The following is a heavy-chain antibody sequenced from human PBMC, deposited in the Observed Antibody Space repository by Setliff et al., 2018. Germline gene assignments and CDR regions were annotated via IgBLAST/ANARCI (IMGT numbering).Heavy chain of an antibody. CDR1: GFAISSCW. CDR2: VNPDGSGK. V-gene: IGHV3-7*01. D-gene: IGHD2-2*03. J-gene: IGHJ4*02. Sequence: GGSLRLSCVASGFAISSCWMSWVRQAPGKGLEWVANVNPDGSGKYYVDSVKGRFTISRDNAKNSLYLQMNSLRAEDTAVYYCAREALDIVVVPAALDYWGQGTLVTVSS. CDR3: AREALDIVVVPAALDY.